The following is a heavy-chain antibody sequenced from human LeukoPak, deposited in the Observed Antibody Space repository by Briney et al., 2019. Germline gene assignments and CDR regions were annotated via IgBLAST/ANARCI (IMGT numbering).Heavy chain of an antibody. CDR1: GYTFTGYY. CDR2: INPNSGGT. V-gene: IGHV1-2*02. CDR3: ARLPYTMVRGVDDAFDI. D-gene: IGHD3-10*01. J-gene: IGHJ3*02. Sequence: ASVKVSRKASGYTFTGYYMHWVRQAPGQGLEWMGWINPNSGGTNYAQKFQGRVTMARDTSISTAYMELSRLRSDDTAVYYCARLPYTMVRGVDDAFDIWGQGTMVTVSS.